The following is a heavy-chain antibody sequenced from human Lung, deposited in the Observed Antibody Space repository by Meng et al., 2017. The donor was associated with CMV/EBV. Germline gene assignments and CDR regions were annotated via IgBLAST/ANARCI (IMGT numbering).Heavy chain of an antibody. CDR2: ILYDGSYK. D-gene: IGHD4/OR15-4a*01. CDR1: GFTFSSYG. Sequence: GGSXRLXXAASGFTFSSYGMHWVRQAPGKGLEWVAFILYDGSYKYSADSVKGRFTISRDNSKNTLYLQMNSLRAEDTAVYYCAKMVRTLAPGGGFDYWGQGXLVTVSS. CDR3: AKMVRTLAPGGGFDY. V-gene: IGHV3-30*02. J-gene: IGHJ4*02.